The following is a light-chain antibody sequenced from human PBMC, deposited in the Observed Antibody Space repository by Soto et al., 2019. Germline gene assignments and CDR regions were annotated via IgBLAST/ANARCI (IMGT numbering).Light chain of an antibody. CDR1: SGSIDSNY. CDR3: QSYDSRNVV. Sequence: LTQPHSVSESPGKTATISCTRSSGSIDSNYVQWFQQRPGSAPTTVIYEDNQRPSGVPDRFSGSIDSSSNSASLTISGLKTEDEADYYCQSYDSRNVVFGGGTQLTVL. V-gene: IGLV6-57*04. CDR2: EDN. J-gene: IGLJ2*01.